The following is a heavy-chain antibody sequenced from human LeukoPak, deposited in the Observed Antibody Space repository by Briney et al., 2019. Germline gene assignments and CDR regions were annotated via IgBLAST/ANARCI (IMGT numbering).Heavy chain of an antibody. CDR3: ARSRYVGIIWFDP. Sequence: ASVKVSCKASGYTFTCYYMHWVRQAPGQGLEWMGWISAYNGNTNYAQKLQGRVTMTTDTSTSTAYMELRSLRSDDTAVYYCARSRYVGIIWFDPWGQGTLVTVSS. CDR1: GYTFTCYY. V-gene: IGHV1-18*04. J-gene: IGHJ5*02. CDR2: ISAYNGNT. D-gene: IGHD1-26*01.